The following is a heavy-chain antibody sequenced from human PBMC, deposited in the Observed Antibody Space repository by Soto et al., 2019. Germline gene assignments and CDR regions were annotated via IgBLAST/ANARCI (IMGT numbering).Heavy chain of an antibody. V-gene: IGHV1-3*05. Sequence: QVQLVQSGAEEKNPGASVKVSCKASGYTFTSYAMHWVRQAPGQRLKWMGWINAGNGNTKYSQKFQGRVTITRDTSASTAYMELSSLRSEDTAVYYCARGSGYYYWDDYWGQGTLVTVSS. CDR3: ARGSGYYYWDDY. CDR1: GYTFTSYA. D-gene: IGHD3-22*01. CDR2: INAGNGNT. J-gene: IGHJ4*02.